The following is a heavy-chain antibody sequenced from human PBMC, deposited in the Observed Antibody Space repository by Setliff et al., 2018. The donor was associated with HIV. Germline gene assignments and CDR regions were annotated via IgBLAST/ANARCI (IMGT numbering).Heavy chain of an antibody. J-gene: IGHJ4*02. Sequence: PGGSLRLSCAASGFTFSSYAMSWVRQTPEKGLEWVSIITSGGSTYYADSAKGRFIISRDNSQNTLYLQVNSLRADDTAIYYCAKGFRPVDTALVSGPTYWGQGIRVTVSS. CDR2: ITSGGST. V-gene: IGHV3-23*01. CDR1: GFTFSSYA. D-gene: IGHD5-18*01. CDR3: AKGFRPVDTALVSGPTY.